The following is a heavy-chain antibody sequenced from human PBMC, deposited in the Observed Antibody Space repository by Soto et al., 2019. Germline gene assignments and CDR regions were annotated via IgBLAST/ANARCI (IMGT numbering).Heavy chain of an antibody. D-gene: IGHD2-15*01. CDR2: INHSGST. CDR1: GGSFSGYY. CDR3: ARGFEVVVVAATQHRGYFDY. J-gene: IGHJ4*02. V-gene: IGHV4-34*01. Sequence: SETLSLTCAVYGGSFSGYYWSWIRQPPGKGLEWIGEINHSGSTNYNPSLKSRVTISVDTSKNQFSLKLSSVTAADTAVYYCARGFEVVVVAATQHRGYFDYWGQGTLVTVSS.